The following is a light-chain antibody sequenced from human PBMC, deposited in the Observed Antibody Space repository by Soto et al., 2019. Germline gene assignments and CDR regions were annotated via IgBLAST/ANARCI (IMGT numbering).Light chain of an antibody. CDR3: LQYNSYPWA. CDR2: KAS. J-gene: IGKJ1*01. CDR1: QSLSSW. V-gene: IGKV1-5*03. Sequence: DIQMTQSPSTLSASVGDRVTITCRASQSLSSWLAWYQQKPGKAPKLLIYKASSLESGVPSRFSGSESGTEFTLTISSLQPDDFATYYCLQYNSYPWAFGQGTKVEIK.